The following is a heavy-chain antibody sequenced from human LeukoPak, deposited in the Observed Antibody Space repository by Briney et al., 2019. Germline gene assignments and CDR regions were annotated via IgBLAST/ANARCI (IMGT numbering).Heavy chain of an antibody. J-gene: IGHJ4*02. Sequence: GGSLRLSCAASGFTFSNYGMHWVRQAPGKGLEWVAVIRSDGSNTYYAASVKGRFTISRHNSRNTLSLQMDSLRAADTAVYYCARGGSSYSYSFDDSGQGTLVTASS. CDR2: IRSDGSNT. CDR1: GFTFSNYG. CDR3: ARGGSSYSYSFDD. V-gene: IGHV3-30*19. D-gene: IGHD6-13*01.